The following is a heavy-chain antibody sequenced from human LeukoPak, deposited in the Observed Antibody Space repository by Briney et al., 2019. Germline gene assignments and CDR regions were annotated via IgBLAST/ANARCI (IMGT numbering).Heavy chain of an antibody. CDR2: IYHSGST. J-gene: IGHJ4*02. CDR1: GYSISSGYY. V-gene: IGHV4-38-2*02. CDR3: ASLGGYGSGRGENFDY. Sequence: PSVTLTLTCTVSGYSISSGYYWGWIRQPPGKGLEWIGSIYHSGSTYYNPSLKSRVTISVDTSKNQFSLKLSSVTAADTAVYYCASLGGYGSGRGENFDYWGQGTLVTVSS. D-gene: IGHD3-10*01.